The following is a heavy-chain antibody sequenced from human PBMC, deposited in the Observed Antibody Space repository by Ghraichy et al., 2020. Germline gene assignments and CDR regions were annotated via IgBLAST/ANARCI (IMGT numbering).Heavy chain of an antibody. D-gene: IGHD6-19*01. J-gene: IGHJ4*02. CDR3: AETSIAVYNDY. Sequence: GGSLRLSCAASGFTFSSYAMSWVRQAPGKGLEWVSAISGSGGSTYYADSVKGRFTIFRDNSKNTLYLQMNSLRAEDTAVYYCAETSIAVYNDYWGQGTLVTVSS. CDR1: GFTFSSYA. V-gene: IGHV3-23*01. CDR2: ISGSGGST.